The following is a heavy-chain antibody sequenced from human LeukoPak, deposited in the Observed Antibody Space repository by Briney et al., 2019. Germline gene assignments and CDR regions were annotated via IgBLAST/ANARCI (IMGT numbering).Heavy chain of an antibody. J-gene: IGHJ5*02. CDR3: ARDDSYYDFWSGYSGNWFDP. V-gene: IGHV4-61*02. CDR1: GGSISSGSYY. CDR2: IYTSGST. D-gene: IGHD3-3*01. Sequence: PSETLSLTCTVSGGSISSGSYYWSWIRQPAGKGLEWIGRIYTSGSTTYNPSLKSRVTISVDTSQNQFSPKLSSVTAADTAVYYCARDDSYYDFWSGYSGNWFDPWGQGTLVTVSS.